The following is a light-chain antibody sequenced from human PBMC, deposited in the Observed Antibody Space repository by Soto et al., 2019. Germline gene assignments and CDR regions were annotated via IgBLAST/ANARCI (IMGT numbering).Light chain of an antibody. V-gene: IGKV1-39*01. CDR3: QQTYSVPIT. CDR2: SAS. Sequence: DIQMTQSPSSLSASVGDRVTITCRARQSISTYLSLYQQKPGNAPKLLIYSASSLQSGVPSRFSGSGSGTDFTLTISSLQPEDFAAYYCQQTYSVPITFGKGTRLEIK. CDR1: QSISTY. J-gene: IGKJ5*01.